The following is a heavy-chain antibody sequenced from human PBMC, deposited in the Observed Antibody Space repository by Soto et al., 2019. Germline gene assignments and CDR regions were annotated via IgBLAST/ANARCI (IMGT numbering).Heavy chain of an antibody. D-gene: IGHD1-26*01. CDR3: ARDGGIVGATLDY. CDR1: GFTFSSYA. V-gene: IGHV3-30-3*01. J-gene: IGHJ4*02. Sequence: GGSLRLSCAASGFTFSSYAMHWVRQAPGKGLEWVAVISYDGSNKYYADSVKGRFTISRDNSKNTLYLQMNSLRAEDTAVYYCARDGGIVGATLDYWGQGTLVTVSS. CDR2: ISYDGSNK.